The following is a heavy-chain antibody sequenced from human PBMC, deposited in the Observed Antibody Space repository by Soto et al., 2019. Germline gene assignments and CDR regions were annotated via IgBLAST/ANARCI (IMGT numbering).Heavy chain of an antibody. CDR1: GGSISSYY. CDR2: IYYSGST. Sequence: PSETLSLTCTVSGGSISSYYWSWIRRPPGKGLEWIGYIYYSGSTNYNPSLKSRVTISVDTSKNQFSLKLSSVTAADTAVYYCARGSGTIFGGLTRYFDYWGQGTLVTVSS. J-gene: IGHJ4*02. CDR3: ARGSGTIFGGLTRYFDY. D-gene: IGHD3-3*01. V-gene: IGHV4-59*01.